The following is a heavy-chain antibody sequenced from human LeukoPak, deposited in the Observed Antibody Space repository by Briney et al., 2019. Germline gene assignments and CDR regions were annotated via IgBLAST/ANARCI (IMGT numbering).Heavy chain of an antibody. CDR1: GFTFSTYA. J-gene: IGHJ6*03. V-gene: IGHV3-23*01. Sequence: GGSLRLSCAASGFTFSTYAMSWVRQAPGKGLEWVSAISGSSGSTSYADSVKGRFTISRDNSKNTVYLQMNSLKTEDTAVYYCTRVVGPDYYYYMDVWGKGTTVTVSS. CDR2: ISGSSGST. CDR3: TRVVGPDYYYYMDV.